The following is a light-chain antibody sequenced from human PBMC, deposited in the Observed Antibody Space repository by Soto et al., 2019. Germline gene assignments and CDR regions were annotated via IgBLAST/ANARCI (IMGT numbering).Light chain of an antibody. J-gene: IGKJ1*01. CDR1: QSISSW. Sequence: IKMSESPSTLSASVGDRVTITCRASQSISSWLAWYQQKPGKAPKLLIYDASSLESGVPSRFSGSGSGTEFTLTISSLQPDDFATYYGQQYNSYWTFGQGTKVEIK. V-gene: IGKV1-5*01. CDR3: QQYNSYWT. CDR2: DAS.